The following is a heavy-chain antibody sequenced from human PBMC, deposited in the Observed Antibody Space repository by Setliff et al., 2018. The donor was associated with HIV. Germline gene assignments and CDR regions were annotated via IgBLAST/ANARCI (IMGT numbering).Heavy chain of an antibody. Sequence: SETLSLTCTVSGGSISGYYWSWIRQPPGKGLEWIGTIFYTGNTNYNPSLKSRVTLSGGMSENQLFLRLTSVTAADTAVYYCVRGFCSSTACYEDYYYMDVWGKGSTVTVLL. D-gene: IGHD2-2*01. V-gene: IGHV4-59*01. J-gene: IGHJ6*03. CDR3: VRGFCSSTACYEDYYYMDV. CDR1: GGSISGYY. CDR2: IFYTGNT.